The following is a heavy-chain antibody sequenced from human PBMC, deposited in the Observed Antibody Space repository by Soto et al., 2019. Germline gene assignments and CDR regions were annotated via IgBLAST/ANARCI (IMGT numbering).Heavy chain of an antibody. Sequence: GGSLRLSCAASGFTFSSYAMSWVRQAPGKGLEWVSAISGSGGSTYYADSVKGRFTISRDNSKNTLYLQMNSLRAEDTAVYYCAKDVEVFTYYDSSGYYHALDYRGQGPLVTVSS. V-gene: IGHV3-23*01. CDR1: GFTFSSYA. J-gene: IGHJ4*02. D-gene: IGHD3-22*01. CDR2: ISGSGGST. CDR3: AKDVEVFTYYDSSGYYHALDY.